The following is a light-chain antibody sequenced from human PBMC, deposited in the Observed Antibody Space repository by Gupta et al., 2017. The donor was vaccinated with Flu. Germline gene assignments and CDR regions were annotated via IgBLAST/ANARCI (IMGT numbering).Light chain of an antibody. CDR3: GSRHSSGNHWM. J-gene: IGLJ3*02. CDR2: DKD. CDR1: SLKDYY. Sequence: GDSLKDYYANWYQQKAGPAPVLLIFDKDKRPSGIPDRFSGDSSGNTGSLTITGAQAEDEADYYCGSRHSSGNHWMFGGGTKLTVL. V-gene: IGLV3-19*01.